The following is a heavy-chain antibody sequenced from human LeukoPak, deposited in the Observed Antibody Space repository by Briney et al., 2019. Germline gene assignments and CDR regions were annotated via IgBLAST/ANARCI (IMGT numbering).Heavy chain of an antibody. CDR2: IIPIFGTA. D-gene: IGHD5-24*01. V-gene: IGHV1-69*05. CDR1: GGTFSSYA. CDR3: ARGGDGYNPYYYYYYMDV. Sequence: GSSVKVSCKASGGTFSSYAISWVRQAPGQGLEWMGGIIPIFGTANYAQKFQGRVTITTDEPTSTAYMELSSLRSEDTAVYYCARGGDGYNPYYYYYYMDVWGKGTTVTVSS. J-gene: IGHJ6*03.